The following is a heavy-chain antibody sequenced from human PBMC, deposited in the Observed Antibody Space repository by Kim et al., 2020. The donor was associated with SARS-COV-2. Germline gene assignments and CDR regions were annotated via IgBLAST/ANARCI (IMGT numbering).Heavy chain of an antibody. Sequence: GGSLRLSCAASGFTLSSHVMNWVRQAPGKGLEWVSYISSSSGSIYYADSVKGRFTISRDNAKNSLYLQMNSLRDDDTAVYYCARDGYRYDIDVWGQGTTVTVSS. CDR3: ARDGYRYDIDV. J-gene: IGHJ6*02. CDR2: ISSSSGSI. V-gene: IGHV3-48*02. CDR1: GFTLSSHV. D-gene: IGHD5-18*01.